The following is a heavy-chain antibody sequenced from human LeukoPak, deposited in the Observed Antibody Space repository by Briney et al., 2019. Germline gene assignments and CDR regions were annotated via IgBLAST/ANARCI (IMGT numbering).Heavy chain of an antibody. J-gene: IGHJ4*02. V-gene: IGHV1-2*02. D-gene: IGHD1-1*01. CDR3: ARDPSSGTHFDY. Sequence: GASVKVSCKASGYTFNKYGISWVRQAPGQGLEWMGWINPNNGGTKYAQKFQGRVTMTRDTSINTVYMELTRLRSDDTAIYYCARDPSSGTHFDYWGQGTLVTVSS. CDR1: GYTFNKYG. CDR2: INPNNGGT.